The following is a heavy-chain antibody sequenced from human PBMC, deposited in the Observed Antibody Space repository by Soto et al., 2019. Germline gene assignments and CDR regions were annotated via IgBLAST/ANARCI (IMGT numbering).Heavy chain of an antibody. V-gene: IGHV3-48*04. CDR1: GFTFSSYW. D-gene: IGHD3-10*01. CDR3: AREGMVRGVIILPYYYYGMDV. J-gene: IGHJ6*02. Sequence: PGGSLRLSCAASGFTFSSYWMNWVRQAPGKGLEWVSYISSSGSTIYYADSVKGRFTISRDNAKNSLYLQMNSLRAEDTAVYYCAREGMVRGVIILPYYYYGMDVWGQGTTVTVSS. CDR2: ISSSGSTI.